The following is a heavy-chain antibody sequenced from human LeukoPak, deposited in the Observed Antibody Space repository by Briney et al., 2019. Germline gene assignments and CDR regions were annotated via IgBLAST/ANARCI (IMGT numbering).Heavy chain of an antibody. CDR1: GGSISSNNW. Sequence: SETLSLTCAVSGGSISSNNWWSWVRQPPGKGLEWIGDIYHSGSTNYNPSLKSRVTISVDKSKNQLSLKLRSVTAADTAVFYCARDFTIVRGVLDYWGPGALVTVFS. CDR2: IYHSGST. V-gene: IGHV4-4*02. J-gene: IGHJ4*02. CDR3: ARDFTIVRGVLDY. D-gene: IGHD3-10*01.